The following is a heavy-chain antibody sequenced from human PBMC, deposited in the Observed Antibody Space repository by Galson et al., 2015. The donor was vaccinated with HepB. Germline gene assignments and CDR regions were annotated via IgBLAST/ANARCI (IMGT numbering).Heavy chain of an antibody. Sequence: SLRLSCAVSGFTFSTYSVNWVRQAPGKGLEWVSSISSSSSYIHYADSVKGRFTISRDNAKNSLYLQMNSLRAEDTAVYYCARDPFGDYYYYGMDLWGQGTTVTVSS. V-gene: IGHV3-21*01. CDR3: ARDPFGDYYYYGMDL. D-gene: IGHD3-10*01. CDR1: GFTFSTYS. CDR2: ISSSSSYI. J-gene: IGHJ6*02.